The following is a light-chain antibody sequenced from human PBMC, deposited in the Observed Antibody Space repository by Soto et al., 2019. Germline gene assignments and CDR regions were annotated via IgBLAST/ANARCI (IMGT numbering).Light chain of an antibody. CDR1: SSDVGSYKL. CDR2: DGS. J-gene: IGLJ2*01. CDR3: CSYAASSTSVV. Sequence: QSALTQPASVSGSPGQSITISCTGTSSDVGSYKLVSWYQQHPGKAPKLMIYDGSERPSGVSDRFSGSKSGNTAYLTISGLQAEDEAHYYCCSYAASSTSVVFGGGTKLTVL. V-gene: IGLV2-23*01.